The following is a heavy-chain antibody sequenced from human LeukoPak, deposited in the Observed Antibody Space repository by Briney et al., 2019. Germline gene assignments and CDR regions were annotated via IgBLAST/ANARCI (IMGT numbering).Heavy chain of an antibody. Sequence: SETLPLTCTVSGDSLNTGGYYWSWIRQHPGKGLEWVGYIHYSGSTSYNPSLKTRATIAVDTSKTQFSLNLSSVTAADTAVYYCARAPGGYTYGYYFDYWGQGTLVTVSS. J-gene: IGHJ4*02. CDR2: IHYSGST. V-gene: IGHV4-31*03. CDR1: GDSLNTGGYY. D-gene: IGHD5-18*01. CDR3: ARAPGGYTYGYYFDY.